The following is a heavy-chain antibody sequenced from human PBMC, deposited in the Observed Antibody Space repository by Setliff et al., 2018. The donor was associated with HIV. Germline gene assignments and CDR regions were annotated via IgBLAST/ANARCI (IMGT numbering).Heavy chain of an antibody. D-gene: IGHD2-15*01. Sequence: SCKASGYTFTSYGISWVRQAPGQGLEWMGWISACNGNTNYAQKLQGRVTMTTDTSTSTAYMELRSLRSDDTAVYYCARDIVVVVAAPDAFDIWGQGTMVTVSS. CDR1: GYTFTSYG. CDR3: ARDIVVVVAAPDAFDI. V-gene: IGHV1-18*01. J-gene: IGHJ3*02. CDR2: ISACNGNT.